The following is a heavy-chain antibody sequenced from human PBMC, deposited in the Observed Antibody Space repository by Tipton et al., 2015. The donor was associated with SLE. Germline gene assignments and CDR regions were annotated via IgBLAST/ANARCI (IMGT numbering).Heavy chain of an antibody. D-gene: IGHD6-19*01. CDR2: IYYSGST. CDR1: GGSFSSYY. CDR3: ASSGYSSGWYREGYFDY. Sequence: TLSLTCAVYGGSFSSYYWSWIRQPPGKGLEWIGYIYYSGSTNYNPSLKSRVTISVDTSKNQFSLKLSSVTAADTAVYYCASSGYSSGWYREGYFDYWGQGTLVTVSS. V-gene: IGHV4-59*01. J-gene: IGHJ4*02.